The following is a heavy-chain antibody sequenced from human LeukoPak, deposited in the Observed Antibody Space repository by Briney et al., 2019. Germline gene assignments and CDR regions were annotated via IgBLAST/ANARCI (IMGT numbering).Heavy chain of an antibody. CDR1: GYSISNGYY. CDR2: VYHGGNT. D-gene: IGHD5-12*01. V-gene: IGHV4-38-2*02. J-gene: IGHJ4*02. Sequence: PSETLSLTCSVSGYSISNGYYWGWIRQPPGKGLEFIGSVYHGGNTYYNPSLKSRVTISVDTSKNQFSLKLSSVTAADTAVYYCARVSGYDWESFYDYWGQGTLVTVSS. CDR3: ARVSGYDWESFYDY.